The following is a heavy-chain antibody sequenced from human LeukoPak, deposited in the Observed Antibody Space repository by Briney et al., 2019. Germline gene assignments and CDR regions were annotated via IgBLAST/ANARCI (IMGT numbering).Heavy chain of an antibody. Sequence: PSETPFLTCAVYGGFFSGYYWSWFRQPPGKGLEGSGEINHSGSTNYNPSLKSRVTISVDTSKNQFSLKLSSVTAADTAVYYCARRGYCSGGSCYGGRINYWGQGTLVTVSS. CDR1: GGFFSGYY. V-gene: IGHV4-34*01. D-gene: IGHD2-15*01. J-gene: IGHJ4*02. CDR2: INHSGST. CDR3: ARRGYCSGGSCYGGRINY.